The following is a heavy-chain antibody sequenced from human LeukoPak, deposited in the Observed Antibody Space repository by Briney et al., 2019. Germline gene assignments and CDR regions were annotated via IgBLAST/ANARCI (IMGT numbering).Heavy chain of an antibody. CDR1: GFTFSTFA. CDR2: IFPSGDEI. CDR3: ATYRQVLLPFES. Sequence: GGSLRLSCAASGFTFSTFAMIWVRQPPGKGLEWVSSIFPSGDEIHYADSVRGRFTISRDNSKSTLSLQLNSLRAEDTAIYYCATYRQVLLPFESWGQGTLVTVSS. V-gene: IGHV3-23*01. D-gene: IGHD2-8*02. J-gene: IGHJ4*02.